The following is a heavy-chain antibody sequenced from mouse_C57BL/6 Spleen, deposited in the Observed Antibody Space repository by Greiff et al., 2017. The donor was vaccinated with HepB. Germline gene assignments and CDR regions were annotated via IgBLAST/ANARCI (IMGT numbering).Heavy chain of an antibody. V-gene: IGHV1-42*01. Sequence: VQLKESGPELVKPGASVKISCKASGYSFTGYYMNWVKQSPEKSLEWIGEINPSTGGTTYNQKFKAKATLTVDKSSSTAYMQLKSLTSEDSAVYYCARRDYDDWYFDVWGTGTTVTVSS. CDR3: ARRDYDDWYFDV. CDR2: INPSTGGT. CDR1: GYSFTGYY. J-gene: IGHJ1*03. D-gene: IGHD2-4*01.